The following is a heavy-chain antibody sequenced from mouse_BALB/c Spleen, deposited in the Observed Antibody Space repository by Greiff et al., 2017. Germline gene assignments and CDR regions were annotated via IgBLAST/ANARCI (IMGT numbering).Heavy chain of an antibody. J-gene: IGHJ1*01. Sequence: EVQLQQSGAELVRSGASVKLSCTASGFNIKDYYMHWVKQRPEQGLEWIGWIDPENGDTEYAPKFQGKATMTADTSSNTAYLQLSSLTSEDTAVYYCNALTAVHCYFDVWGAGTTVTVSS. D-gene: IGHD4-1*01. V-gene: IGHV14-4*02. CDR1: GFNIKDYY. CDR3: NALTAVHCYFDV. CDR2: IDPENGDT.